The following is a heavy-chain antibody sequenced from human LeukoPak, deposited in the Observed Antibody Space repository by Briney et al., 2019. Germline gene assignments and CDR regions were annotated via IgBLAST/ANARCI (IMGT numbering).Heavy chain of an antibody. D-gene: IGHD3/OR15-3a*01. V-gene: IGHV3-33*01. CDR1: GFTFSSYG. J-gene: IGHJ4*02. CDR3: ARDDGFSCYSY. CDR2: IWYDGSNK. Sequence: GGSLRLSCAASGFTFSSYGMHWVRQAPGKGLEWVAVIWYDGSNKYYADSVKGRFTISRDNSKNTLYLQMNSLTAEDTAIYYCARDDGFSCYSYWGQGILVTVSS.